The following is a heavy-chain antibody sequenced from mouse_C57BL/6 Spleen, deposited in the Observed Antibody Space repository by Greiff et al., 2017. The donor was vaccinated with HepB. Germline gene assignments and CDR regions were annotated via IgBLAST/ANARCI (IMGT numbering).Heavy chain of an antibody. D-gene: IGHD1-1*01. CDR1: GYTFTDYE. CDR3: TRRGSSNDFDY. Sequence: QVQLKQSGAELVRPGASVTLSCKASGYTFTDYEMHWVKQTPVHGLEWIGAIDPETGGTAYNQKFKGKAILTADKSSSTAYMELRSLTSEDSAVYYCTRRGSSNDFDYWGQGTTLTVSS. CDR2: IDPETGGT. V-gene: IGHV1-15*01. J-gene: IGHJ2*01.